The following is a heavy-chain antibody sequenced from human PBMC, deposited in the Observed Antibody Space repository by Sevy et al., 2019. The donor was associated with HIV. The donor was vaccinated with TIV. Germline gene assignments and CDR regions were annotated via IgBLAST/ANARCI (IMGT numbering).Heavy chain of an antibody. D-gene: IGHD6-19*01. CDR3: ARGSIAVAGIGYYFHS. CDR1: GFTFNSYG. CDR2: IWYDGTNK. V-gene: IGHV3-33*01. Sequence: GGFLRLSCAASGFTFNSYGMHWVRQAPGKGLEWVAVIWYDGTNKEYADSVKDRFTISRDNSKNTLYLQMNSLRAEDTAVYYCARGSIAVAGIGYYFHSWGQGTLVTVSS. J-gene: IGHJ4*02.